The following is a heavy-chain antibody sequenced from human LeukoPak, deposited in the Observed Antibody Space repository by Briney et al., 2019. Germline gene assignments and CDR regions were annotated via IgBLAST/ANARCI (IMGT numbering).Heavy chain of an antibody. J-gene: IGHJ4*02. D-gene: IGHD3-9*01. Sequence: GRSLRLSCAASGFTFSSYGMHWVRQAPGKGLEWVAVIRYDGSNKYYADSVKGRFTISGDNSKNTLYLQMNSLRAEDTAVYYCATQRYDILTGGGNYFDYWGQGTLVTVSS. CDR3: ATQRYDILTGGGNYFDY. CDR2: IRYDGSNK. V-gene: IGHV3-33*01. CDR1: GFTFSSYG.